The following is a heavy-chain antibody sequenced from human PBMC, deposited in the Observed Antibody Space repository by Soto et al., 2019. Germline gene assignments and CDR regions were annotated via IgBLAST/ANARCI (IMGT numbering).Heavy chain of an antibody. CDR2: NSISSASI. CDR1: RFISSSYA. J-gene: IGHJ4*02. V-gene: IGHV3-48*02. Sequence: GGSLRLSCVASRFISSSYAMNWVRQAPGKGLEWISFNSISSASIYYADSVKGRFTISRDNAGNSLYLQMNSLRDEDTAVYYCVGVSTYFKYWGQGTLVTVSS. CDR3: VGVSTYFKY.